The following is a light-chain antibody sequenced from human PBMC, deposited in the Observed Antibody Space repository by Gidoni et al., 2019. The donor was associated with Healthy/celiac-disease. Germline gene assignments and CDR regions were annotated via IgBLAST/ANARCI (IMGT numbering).Light chain of an antibody. Sequence: QTVVTQEPSFPVSPGGTVTLTCGLSSGSVSTSYYPSWYQQTPGQAPRTLIYSTNTRSSGVPYRFSGAILGNKAALTITGAQADDESDYYCVLYMGSGIWVFGGGTKLTVL. CDR1: SGSVSTSYY. V-gene: IGLV8-61*01. CDR2: STN. CDR3: VLYMGSGIWV. J-gene: IGLJ3*02.